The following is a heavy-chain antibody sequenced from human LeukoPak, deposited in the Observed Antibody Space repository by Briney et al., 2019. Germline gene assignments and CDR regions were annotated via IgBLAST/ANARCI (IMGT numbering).Heavy chain of an antibody. J-gene: IGHJ4*02. Sequence: GGSLRLSCAASGFTVSSNYMSWVRQAPGKGLEWVSVIYSSGSTYYADSVKGRFTISRDNSKNTLYLQMNSLRAEDTAVYYCAREYGDGGSAFFDYWGQGTLVTVSS. D-gene: IGHD4-17*01. CDR3: AREYGDGGSAFFDY. CDR2: IYSSGST. CDR1: GFTVSSNY. V-gene: IGHV3-53*01.